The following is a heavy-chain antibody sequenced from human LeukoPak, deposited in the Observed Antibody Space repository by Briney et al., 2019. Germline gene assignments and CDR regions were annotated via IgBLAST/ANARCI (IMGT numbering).Heavy chain of an antibody. CDR1: GFTVTSNY. V-gene: IGHV3-53*01. CDR2: IYSDGRT. D-gene: IGHD6-13*01. CDR3: AGRFSSSWAHAY. J-gene: IGHJ4*02. Sequence: GGSLRLSCAASGFTVTSNYMSWVRQAPGKGLEWVSSIYSDGRTFYADSVKGRFTTPRDNSKNTLSLQFNSLRVEDTAVYYCAGRFSSSWAHAYWGQGTLVTVSS.